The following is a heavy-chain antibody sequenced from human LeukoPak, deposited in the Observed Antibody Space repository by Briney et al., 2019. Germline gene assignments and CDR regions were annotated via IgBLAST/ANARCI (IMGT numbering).Heavy chain of an antibody. V-gene: IGHV3-66*02. CDR3: ASGDDYDYYFDY. D-gene: IGHD5-12*01. Sequence: GRSLRLSCAASGFTVSSNYMSRVRQAPGKGLEWVSVIYSGGSTYYADSVKGRFTISRDNSKNTLYLQMNSLRAEDTAVYYCASGDDYDYYFDYWGQGTLVTVSS. J-gene: IGHJ4*02. CDR1: GFTVSSNY. CDR2: IYSGGST.